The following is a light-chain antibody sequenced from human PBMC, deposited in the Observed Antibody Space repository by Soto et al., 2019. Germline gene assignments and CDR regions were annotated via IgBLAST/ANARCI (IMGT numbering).Light chain of an antibody. J-gene: IGKJ4*01. V-gene: IGKV1-33*01. CDR2: DAS. CDR3: QQYDNLLT. Sequence: DIQMTQSPSSLSASVGDRVTITCQASQDISNYLNWYQQKPGKAPKLLIYDASNLETGVPSRFSGSGSGTDFTFTISSQQPEDIATYYCQQYDNLLTVGGGTKGEIK. CDR1: QDISNY.